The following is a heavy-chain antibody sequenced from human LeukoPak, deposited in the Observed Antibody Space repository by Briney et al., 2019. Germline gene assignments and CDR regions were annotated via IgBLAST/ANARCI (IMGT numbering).Heavy chain of an antibody. CDR1: GGSISSYY. Sequence: SETLSLTCTVSGGSISSYYWSWIRQPPGKGLEWIGYIYYSGSTNYNPSLKSRVTISVNTSKNQFSLKLSSLTAADTAVYYCAXLXARRRIXXVRGVLSSYYYYGMDVWGQGTTVTVSS. V-gene: IGHV4-59*08. CDR3: AXLXARRRIXXVRGVLSSYYYYGMDV. J-gene: IGHJ6*02. D-gene: IGHD3-10*01. CDR2: IYYSGST.